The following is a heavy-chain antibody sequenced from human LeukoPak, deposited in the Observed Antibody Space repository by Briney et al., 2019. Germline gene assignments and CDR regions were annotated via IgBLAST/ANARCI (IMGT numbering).Heavy chain of an antibody. CDR3: ASYSSDAFDI. CDR1: GGSISSYY. D-gene: IGHD5-18*01. Sequence: SETLSLTCTVSGGSISSYYWSWIRQPPGKGLEWIGYIYYSGSTNYNPSLKCRVTISVDTSKNQFSLKLSSVTAADTAVYYCASYSSDAFDIWGQGTMVTVSS. CDR2: IYYSGST. J-gene: IGHJ3*02. V-gene: IGHV4-59*01.